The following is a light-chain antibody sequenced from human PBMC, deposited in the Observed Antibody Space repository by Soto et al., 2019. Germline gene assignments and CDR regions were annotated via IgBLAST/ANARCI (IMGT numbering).Light chain of an antibody. CDR3: QQANSFPWT. CDR2: AAS. V-gene: IGKV1-12*01. Sequence: DIQMTQSPSSVSAPVGDRVTITCRASQGVGSWLAWYQQKPGKAPKLLIFAASSLQSGVPSRFSGSGSGTDFTLTNSSLQPEDVASYYCQQANSFPWTFGQGTEVEIK. J-gene: IGKJ1*01. CDR1: QGVGSW.